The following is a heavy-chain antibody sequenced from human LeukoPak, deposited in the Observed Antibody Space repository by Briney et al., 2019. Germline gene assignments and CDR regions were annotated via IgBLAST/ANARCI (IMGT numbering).Heavy chain of an antibody. CDR3: ARRLLTGYYEF. J-gene: IGHJ4*02. CDR1: GFTVSSTY. D-gene: IGHD3-9*01. V-gene: IGHV3-66*01. CDR2: FYSGDTT. Sequence: GGSLRLSCAASGFTVSSTYMSWVHQAPGKGLEWVSVFYSGDTTYYANSVKGRFTISRDSSKNMLYLQMNSLRAEDTAVYYCARRLLTGYYEFWGQGTLVTVSS.